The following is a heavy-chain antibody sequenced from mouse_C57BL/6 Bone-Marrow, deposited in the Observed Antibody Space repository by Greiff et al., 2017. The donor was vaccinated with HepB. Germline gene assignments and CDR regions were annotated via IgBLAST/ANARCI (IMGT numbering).Heavy chain of an antibody. CDR3: ARRNYYGSSYRDFDY. CDR2: INPYNGGT. J-gene: IGHJ2*01. V-gene: IGHV1-19*01. CDR1: GYTFTDYY. D-gene: IGHD1-1*01. Sequence: VQLKESGPVLVKPGASVKMSCKASGYTFTDYYMNWVKQSHGKSLEWIGVINPYNGGTSYNQKFKGKATLTVDKSSSTAYMELNSLTSEDSAVYYCARRNYYGSSYRDFDYWGQGTTLTVSS.